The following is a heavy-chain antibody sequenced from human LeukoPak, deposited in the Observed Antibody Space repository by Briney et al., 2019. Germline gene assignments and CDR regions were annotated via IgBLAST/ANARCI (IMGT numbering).Heavy chain of an antibody. CDR1: GYTFTGYY. V-gene: IGHV1-2*02. J-gene: IGHJ6*02. CDR3: ARDEMCSSTSCYVYYYYYYGMDV. Sequence: ASVKVSCKASGYTFTGYYMHWVRQAPGQGLEWMGWINPNSGGTNYAQKFQGRVTMTRDTSISTAYMELSRLRSDDTAVYYYARDEMCSSTSCYVYYYYYYGMDVWGQGTTVTVSS. D-gene: IGHD2-2*01. CDR2: INPNSGGT.